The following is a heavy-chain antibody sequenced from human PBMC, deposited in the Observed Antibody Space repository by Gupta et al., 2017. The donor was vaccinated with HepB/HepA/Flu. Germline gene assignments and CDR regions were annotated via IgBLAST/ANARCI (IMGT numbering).Heavy chain of an antibody. Sequence: QLQLQESGPGLVKPSGTLSLTCVVSGGSISSSSHYWGWIRQPPGKGLEWIGTIFYTGTTYYNPSLKSRGTISVDTSKNQFSLKLNSVTAADTAVYFCARQVAVIHWFDSWGLGKLVTVSS. J-gene: IGHJ5*01. D-gene: IGHD3-22*01. CDR3: ARQVAVIHWFDS. V-gene: IGHV4-39*01. CDR2: IFYTGTT. CDR1: GGSISSSSHY.